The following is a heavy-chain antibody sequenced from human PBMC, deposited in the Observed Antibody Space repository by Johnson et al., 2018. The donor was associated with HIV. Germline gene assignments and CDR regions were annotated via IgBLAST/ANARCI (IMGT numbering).Heavy chain of an antibody. CDR2: ISYDGSNN. J-gene: IGHJ3*02. V-gene: IGHV3-30-3*01. Sequence: QVQLVESGGGVVQPGRSLRLSCAASGFTFSSYAMHWVRQAPGKGLEWVAVISYDGSNNYYADSVKGRFTISRDNSKNTLFLQMNSLRAEDTAVYYCVRARGYSLAFDIWGQGTMVTVSS. D-gene: IGHD2-21*01. CDR3: VRARGYSLAFDI. CDR1: GFTFSSYA.